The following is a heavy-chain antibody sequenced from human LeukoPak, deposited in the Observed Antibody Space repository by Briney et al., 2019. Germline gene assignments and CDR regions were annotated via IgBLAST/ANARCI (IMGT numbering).Heavy chain of an antibody. V-gene: IGHV3-48*03. CDR2: INTSGRNK. CDR3: ARGDYGAFYGMDV. J-gene: IGHJ6*02. CDR1: GFIFSSHE. D-gene: IGHD4-17*01. Sequence: SGGSLRLSCGASGFIFSSHEMNWVRQAPGKGLEWVSFINTSGRNKYYADSVKGRFTISRDNAQNALYLQMNSLKVEDTAIYYCARGDYGAFYGMDVWGPGTTVTVSS.